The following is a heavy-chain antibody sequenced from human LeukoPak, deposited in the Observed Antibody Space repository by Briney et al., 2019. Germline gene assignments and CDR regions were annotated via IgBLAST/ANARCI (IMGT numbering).Heavy chain of an antibody. J-gene: IGHJ4*02. CDR3: ARDIYGSGSYYDY. D-gene: IGHD3-10*01. CDR2: INPNSGGT. CDR1: GYTFNGYY. Sequence: GASVKVSCKASGYTFNGYYMHWVRQAPGQGLEWMGWINPNSGGTNYAQKFQGRVTMTRDTSISKAYMELSRLRSDDTAVYYCARDIYGSGSYYDYWGQGTLVTVSS. V-gene: IGHV1-2*02.